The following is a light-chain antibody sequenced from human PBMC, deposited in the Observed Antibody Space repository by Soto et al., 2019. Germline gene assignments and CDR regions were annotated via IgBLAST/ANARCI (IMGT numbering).Light chain of an antibody. J-gene: IGKJ3*01. CDR1: QRVSSSY. CDR2: GAS. V-gene: IGKV3-20*01. CDR3: QQYGSSPFT. Sequence: EIVLTQSPGTLSLSPGERATLSCRASQRVSSSYLAWYQQKPGQAPRLLIYGASSRATGIPDRFSGSVSGTDFTLTISRLEREDFAVYYCQQYGSSPFTFGPGTKVDIK.